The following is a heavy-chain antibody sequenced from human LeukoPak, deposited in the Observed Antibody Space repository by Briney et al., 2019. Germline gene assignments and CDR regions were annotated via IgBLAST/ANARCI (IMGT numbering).Heavy chain of an antibody. V-gene: IGHV3-21*01. Sequence: GRSLRLSCAASGFTFSSYSMNWVRQAPGKGLEWVSSISSSSSSYIYYADSVKGRFTISRDNAKNSLYLQMNSLRAEDTAVYYCARGHYYYYYGMDVWGQGTTVTVSS. CDR2: ISSSSSSYI. CDR3: ARGHYYYYYGMDV. J-gene: IGHJ6*02. CDR1: GFTFSSYS.